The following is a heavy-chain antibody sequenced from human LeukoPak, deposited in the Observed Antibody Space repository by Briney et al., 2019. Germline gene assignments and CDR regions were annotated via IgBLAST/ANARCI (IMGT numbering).Heavy chain of an antibody. Sequence: GASVKVSCKASGGTFSSYAISWVRQAPGQGLEWMGGIIPIFGTANYAQKFQGRVTITADESTSTAYMGLSSLRSEDTAVYYCARDSGYLLSYYYYGMDVWGQGTTVTVSS. CDR2: IIPIFGTA. CDR1: GGTFSSYA. V-gene: IGHV1-69*13. CDR3: ARDSGYLLSYYYYGMDV. J-gene: IGHJ6*02. D-gene: IGHD3-22*01.